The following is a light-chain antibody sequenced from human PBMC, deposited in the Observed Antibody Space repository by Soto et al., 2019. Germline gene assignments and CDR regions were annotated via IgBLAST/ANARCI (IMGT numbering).Light chain of an antibody. CDR1: SSDVGGYNY. V-gene: IGLV2-14*01. Sequence: QSVLTQPASVSGSPGQSITISCTGTSSDVGGYNYVSWYQQHPGKAPKLMIYDVSNRPSGVSNRFSGSKSGNTASLTISGLQAEDEADYCCSSYTSSSSYVFGTG. J-gene: IGLJ1*01. CDR2: DVS. CDR3: SSYTSSSSYV.